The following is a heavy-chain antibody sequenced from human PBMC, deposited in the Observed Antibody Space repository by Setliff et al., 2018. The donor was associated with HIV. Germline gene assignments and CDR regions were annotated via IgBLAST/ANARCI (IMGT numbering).Heavy chain of an antibody. Sequence: ETLSLTCAVSGYSISSGYYWGWIRQPPGKGLEWIGSIYHSGSTYYNPSLKSRVTISVDTSENQYSLKLTSLIAADTAVYYCARSLAYCSGGGCSSGNYYYMDVWGKGTTVTVSS. V-gene: IGHV4-38-2*01. CDR3: ARSLAYCSGGGCSSGNYYYMDV. CDR1: GYSISSGYY. CDR2: IYHSGST. J-gene: IGHJ6*03. D-gene: IGHD2-15*01.